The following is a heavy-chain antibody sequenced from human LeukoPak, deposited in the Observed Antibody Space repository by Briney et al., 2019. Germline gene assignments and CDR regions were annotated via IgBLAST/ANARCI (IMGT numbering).Heavy chain of an antibody. CDR2: INHSGST. CDR1: GGSFSGYY. V-gene: IGHV4-34*01. J-gene: IGHJ5*02. D-gene: IGHD3-10*01. Sequence: SETLSLTCAVYGGSFSGYYWSWIRQPPGKGLEWIGEINHSGSTNYNPSLKNRVTISLDTTTNKFSLKLISVTAADTAVYYCAREVLWFGVPRCWFDPWGQGTLVTVSS. CDR3: AREVLWFGVPRCWFDP.